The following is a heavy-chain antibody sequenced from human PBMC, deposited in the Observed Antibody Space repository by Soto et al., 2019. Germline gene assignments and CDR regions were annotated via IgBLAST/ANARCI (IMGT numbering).Heavy chain of an antibody. J-gene: IGHJ6*02. V-gene: IGHV4-34*01. CDR1: GGSFSGYY. CDR3: APRAVVVPAVRGGYYGMDV. CDR2: INHSGST. D-gene: IGHD2-2*01. Sequence: SETLSLTCAVYGGSFSGYYWSWIRQPPGKGLEWIGEINHSGSTNYNPSLKSRVTISVDTSKNQFSLKLSSVTAADTAVYYCAPRAVVVPAVRGGYYGMDVWGQGTTVTVSS.